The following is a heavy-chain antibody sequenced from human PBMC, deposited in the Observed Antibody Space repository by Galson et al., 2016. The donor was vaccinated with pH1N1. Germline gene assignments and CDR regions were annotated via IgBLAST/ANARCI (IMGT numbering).Heavy chain of an antibody. CDR1: GYTFSGSY. D-gene: IGHD5-12*01. V-gene: IGHV1-2*02. Sequence: SVKVSCKAPGYTFSGSYIHWVRQAPGQGLEWMGWINPKSGATNDAQKFRGRFTMTRDTSINTVYMDLTSLTSDDTAFYFCAREGSGYDFWFDPWGQGTLVTVSS. J-gene: IGHJ5*02. CDR2: INPKSGAT. CDR3: AREGSGYDFWFDP.